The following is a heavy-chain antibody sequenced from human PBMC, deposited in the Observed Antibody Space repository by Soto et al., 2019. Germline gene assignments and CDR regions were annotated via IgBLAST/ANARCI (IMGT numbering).Heavy chain of an antibody. CDR3: ARDAGCSGGGCYYGFDY. CDR1: GFTVSSNY. J-gene: IGHJ4*02. D-gene: IGHD2-15*01. CDR2: IYSGGST. V-gene: IGHV3-66*01. Sequence: PGGSLRLSCAASGFTVSSNYMSWVRQAPGKGLEWVSVIYSGGSTYYADSVKGRFTISRDNSKNTLYLQMNSLRAEDTAVYYCARDAGCSGGGCYYGFDYWGQGTLVTVSS.